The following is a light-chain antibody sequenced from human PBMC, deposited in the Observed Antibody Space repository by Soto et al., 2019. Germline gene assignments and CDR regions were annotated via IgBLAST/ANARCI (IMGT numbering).Light chain of an antibody. V-gene: IGLV2-23*01. CDR1: SSDVGSYNL. CDR2: EGS. J-gene: IGLJ2*01. Sequence: QSALTQPASVSGSPGQSITISCTGTSSDVGSYNLVSWYQQHPGKAPKLMIYEGSKRPSGVSNRFSGSKSGNTASLTISGLQAEDEADYYCCSYAGSKVVFGGGTQLTVL. CDR3: CSYAGSKVV.